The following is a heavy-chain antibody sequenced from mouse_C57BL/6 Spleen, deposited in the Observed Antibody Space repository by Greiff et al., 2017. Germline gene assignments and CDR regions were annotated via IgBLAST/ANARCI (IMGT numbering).Heavy chain of an antibody. J-gene: IGHJ1*03. V-gene: IGHV2-5*01. D-gene: IGHD1-1*01. Sequence: VKLVESGPGLVQPSQSLSITCTVSGFSLTSYGVHWVRQSPGKGLEWLGVIWRGGSTDYNAAFMSRLSITKDNSKSQVFFKMNSLQADDTAIYYCAKNSITTVVDWYFDVWGTGTTVTVSS. CDR1: GFSLTSYG. CDR2: IWRGGST. CDR3: AKNSITTVVDWYFDV.